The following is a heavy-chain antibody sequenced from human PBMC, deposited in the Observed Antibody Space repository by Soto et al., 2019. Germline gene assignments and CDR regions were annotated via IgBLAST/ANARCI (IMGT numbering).Heavy chain of an antibody. CDR2: IYPGDSDT. CDR3: ARASSDYYDSSGYNPDAFDI. J-gene: IGHJ3*02. V-gene: IGHV5-51*01. Sequence: GESLKISCKGSGYSFTSYWIGWVRQMPGKGLEWMGFIYPGDSDTRYSPSFQGQVTISADKSISTAYLQWSSLKASDTAMYYCARASSDYYDSSGYNPDAFDIWGQGTMVTVSS. CDR1: GYSFTSYW. D-gene: IGHD3-22*01.